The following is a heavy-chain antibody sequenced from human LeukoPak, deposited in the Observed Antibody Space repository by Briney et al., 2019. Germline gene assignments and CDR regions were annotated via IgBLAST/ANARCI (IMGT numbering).Heavy chain of an antibody. D-gene: IGHD2-21*02. V-gene: IGHV3-66*02. CDR2: VYSGGTT. J-gene: IGHJ6*03. Sequence: GGSLRLSCAASGFTVSSNYLSWVRQAPGKGLEWVPTVYSGGTTYYADSVKGRFTISRDNSKNTLYLQMNSLRPEDTAVYYCAGMVVTAVSNYYYYMDVWGKGTTVTVSS. CDR1: GFTVSSNY. CDR3: AGMVVTAVSNYYYYMDV.